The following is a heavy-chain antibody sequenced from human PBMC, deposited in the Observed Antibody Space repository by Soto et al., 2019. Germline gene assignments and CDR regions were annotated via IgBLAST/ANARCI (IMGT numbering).Heavy chain of an antibody. V-gene: IGHV4-4*02. J-gene: IGHJ4*02. CDR3: ARVFSSGSGWMYYFDF. CDR1: SGSISSGNW. Sequence: QVQLQESGPGLVESSGTLSLTCEVSSGSISSGNWWSWVRQPPGKGLEWIGEIYYTGATNYNPSLKSRVTMTIDKSKDKFSLNLRSATAADTAVYYCARVFSSGSGWMYYFDFWGQGILVSVSS. D-gene: IGHD6-25*01. CDR2: IYYTGAT.